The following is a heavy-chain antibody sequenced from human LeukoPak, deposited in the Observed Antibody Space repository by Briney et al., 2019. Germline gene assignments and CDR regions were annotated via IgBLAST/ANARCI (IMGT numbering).Heavy chain of an antibody. CDR2: ISSSGSTI. J-gene: IGHJ3*02. V-gene: IGHV3-11*01. CDR1: GFTFSDYY. D-gene: IGHD3-22*01. CDR3: TSPSPLYYYDSSGYLPLGGFDI. Sequence: PGGSLRLSCAASGFTFSDYYMSWIRQAPGKGLEWVSYISSSGSTIYYADSVKGRFTISRDNAKNSLYLQMNSLRAEDTAVYYCTSPSPLYYYDSSGYLPLGGFDIWGQGTMVTVSS.